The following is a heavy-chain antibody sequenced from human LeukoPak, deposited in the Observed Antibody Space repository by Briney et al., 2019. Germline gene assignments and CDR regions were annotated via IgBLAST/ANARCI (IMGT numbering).Heavy chain of an antibody. V-gene: IGHV4-39*07. D-gene: IGHD4-17*01. CDR2: IYHSGSG. J-gene: IGHJ3*01. CDR3: TRKATTGPTKAAFDV. CDR1: GGSISSTSYY. Sequence: SETLSLTCTVSGGSISSTSYYWGWIRQPPGRGLEWIGHIYHSGSGYYNPSLKSRVAMSVDTSKNQFSLKLSSVTAVDTAVYYCTRKATTGPTKAAFDVWGQGTMVTVSS.